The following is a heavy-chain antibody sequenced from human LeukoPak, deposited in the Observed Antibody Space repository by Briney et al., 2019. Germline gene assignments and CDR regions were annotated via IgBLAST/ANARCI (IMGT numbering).Heavy chain of an antibody. CDR3: ARDGITGTTKNYYYYYGMDV. CDR1: GGSISSSSYY. D-gene: IGHD1-20*01. Sequence: PSETLSLTCTVSGGSISSSSYYWGWIRQPPGKGLEWIGSIYYSGSTYYNPSLKSRVTISVDTSKNQFSLKLSSVTAADTAVYYCARDGITGTTKNYYYYYGMDVWGQGTTVTVSS. J-gene: IGHJ6*02. CDR2: IYYSGST. V-gene: IGHV4-39*07.